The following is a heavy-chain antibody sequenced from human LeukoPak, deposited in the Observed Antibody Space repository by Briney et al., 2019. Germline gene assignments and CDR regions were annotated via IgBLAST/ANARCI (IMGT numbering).Heavy chain of an antibody. D-gene: IGHD1-14*01. Sequence: SETLSLTCTVSGGSISSYYWSWIRQPPGKGLEWIGNIYYSGSTNYNPSLKSRVTISVDTSKNQFSLKLSSVTAADTAVYYCAREPPRRERFYYYMDVWGKGTTVTVSS. V-gene: IGHV4-59*01. J-gene: IGHJ6*03. CDR1: GGSISSYY. CDR3: AREPPRRERFYYYMDV. CDR2: IYYSGST.